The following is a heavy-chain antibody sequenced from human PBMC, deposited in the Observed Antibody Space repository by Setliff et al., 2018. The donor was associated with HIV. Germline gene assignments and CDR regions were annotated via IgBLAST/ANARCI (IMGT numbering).Heavy chain of an antibody. CDR2: IHYSGTS. J-gene: IGHJ3*02. D-gene: IGHD3-22*01. CDR3: ARSRIRGYYDTSPAMAFDI. Sequence: ETLSLTCGLNGVPFSDYYWNWIRQSPEKGLEWLGNIHYSGTSNYNSSLKSRIVISLDTSKKQFSLHFYSVTAADTAVYYCARSRIRGYYDTSPAMAFDIWGQGTMVTVSS. V-gene: IGHV4-34*11. CDR1: GVPFSDYY.